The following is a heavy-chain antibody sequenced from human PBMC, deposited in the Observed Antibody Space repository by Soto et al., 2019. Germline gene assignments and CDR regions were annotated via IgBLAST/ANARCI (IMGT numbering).Heavy chain of an antibody. Sequence: QVQLQQSGAGLLKPSETLSLTCDVYGGSFSGYIWTWIRQTPGKGLQWIGQINHSGSANYNPSLTRRVTISVHTSNSQFSLELSSVTAADTAVYYCARCLITGSQYSGGWYYFDSWGQGTQVTVSS. CDR3: ARCLITGSQYSGGWYYFDS. V-gene: IGHV4-34*01. CDR2: INHSGSA. J-gene: IGHJ4*02. CDR1: GGSFSGYI. D-gene: IGHD1-26*01.